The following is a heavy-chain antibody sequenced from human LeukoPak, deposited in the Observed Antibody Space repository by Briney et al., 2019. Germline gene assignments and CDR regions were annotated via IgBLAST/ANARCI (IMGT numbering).Heavy chain of an antibody. CDR1: GFTFSRFG. CDR3: AKDNRNYGMDV. J-gene: IGHJ6*02. V-gene: IGHV3-30*18. CDR2: ISDDGNKK. Sequence: GGSLRLSCATSGFTFSRFGMHWVRQAPGKGLEWVAVISDDGNKKYFADSVKGRFTISRDYSKNTLHLQMNSLRAEDTAMYYCAKDNRNYGMDVWGQGTTVTVSS.